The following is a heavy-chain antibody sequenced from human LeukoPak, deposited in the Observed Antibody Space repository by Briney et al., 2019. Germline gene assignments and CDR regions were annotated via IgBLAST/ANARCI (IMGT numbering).Heavy chain of an antibody. Sequence: SVNVSCKASGYTFTSYYMHWVRQAPGQGLEWMGGIIPIFGTANYAQKFQGRVTITADESTSTAYMELSSLRSEDTAVYYCAQRGDYGDYRWFDPWGQGTLVTVSS. CDR1: GYTFTSYY. CDR3: AQRGDYGDYRWFDP. V-gene: IGHV1-69*13. D-gene: IGHD4-17*01. J-gene: IGHJ5*02. CDR2: IIPIFGTA.